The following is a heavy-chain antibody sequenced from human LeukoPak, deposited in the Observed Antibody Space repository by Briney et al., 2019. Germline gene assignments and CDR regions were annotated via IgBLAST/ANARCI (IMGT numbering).Heavy chain of an antibody. CDR1: GDSVSSNSAV. D-gene: IGHD1-26*01. Sequence: SQTLSLTCATSGDSVSSNSAVWNWIRQSPSRGLEWLGRTYYRSKWYNDYAVSVKSRITINPDTSKNQFSLKLSSVTAADTAVYYCASGSDYWGQGTLVTVSS. CDR3: ASGSDY. V-gene: IGHV6-1*01. J-gene: IGHJ4*02. CDR2: TYYRSKWYN.